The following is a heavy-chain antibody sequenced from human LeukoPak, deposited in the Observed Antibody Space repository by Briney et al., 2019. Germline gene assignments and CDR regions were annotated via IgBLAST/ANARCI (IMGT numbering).Heavy chain of an antibody. CDR3: ASSFNEVARDP. Sequence: GASVKLSCKASGYTFTSYGISWVRQAPGQGLEWMGCISAYNGNTNYAQKLQGRVTMTTDTSTSTAYMQLRSLRSDDTAVYYCASSFNEVARDPWGQGTLVTVSS. V-gene: IGHV1-18*01. CDR2: ISAYNGNT. D-gene: IGHD2-15*01. CDR1: GYTFTSYG. J-gene: IGHJ5*02.